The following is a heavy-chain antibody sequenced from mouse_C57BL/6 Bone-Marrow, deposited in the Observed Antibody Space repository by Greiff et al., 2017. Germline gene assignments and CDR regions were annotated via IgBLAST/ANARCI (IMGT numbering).Heavy chain of an antibody. J-gene: IGHJ1*03. V-gene: IGHV1-64*01. Sequence: QVQLQQPGAELVKPGALVKLSCKASGYTFTSYWMHWVKQRPGQGLEWIGMIHPNSGSTNYNEKFKSKATLTVDKSSSTAYMQLSSLTSEDSAVDYGARDITTVVADVWGTGTTVTVSS. D-gene: IGHD1-1*01. CDR3: ARDITTVVADV. CDR1: GYTFTSYW. CDR2: IHPNSGST.